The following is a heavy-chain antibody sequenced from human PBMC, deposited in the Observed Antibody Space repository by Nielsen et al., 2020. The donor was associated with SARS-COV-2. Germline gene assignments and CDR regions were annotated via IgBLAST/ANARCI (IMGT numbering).Heavy chain of an antibody. Sequence: ASVKVSCKASGYTFTKYGISWVRQAPGQGLERMGWISGNSDSAKYVKKFLGRVIMTTDTSTSTAYLEVRSLRSDDTAVYYCASSAPPSGFNWFDPWGQGTLVTVSS. CDR3: ASSAPPSGFNWFDP. CDR1: GYTFTKYG. CDR2: ISGNSDSA. D-gene: IGHD3-22*01. J-gene: IGHJ5*02. V-gene: IGHV1-18*04.